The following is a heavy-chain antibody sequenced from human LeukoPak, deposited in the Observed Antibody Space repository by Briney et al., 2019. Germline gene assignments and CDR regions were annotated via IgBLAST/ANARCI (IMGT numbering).Heavy chain of an antibody. Sequence: GGSLRLSCAASGFTFSSNYMSWVRQAPGKGLEWVSVIYSGGSTYYADSVKGRFTISRDNSKNTLYLQMNSLRAEDTAVYYCARDYDSSGYPHYWGQGTLVTVSS. CDR1: GFTFSSNY. CDR3: ARDYDSSGYPHY. D-gene: IGHD3-22*01. J-gene: IGHJ4*02. V-gene: IGHV3-66*01. CDR2: IYSGGST.